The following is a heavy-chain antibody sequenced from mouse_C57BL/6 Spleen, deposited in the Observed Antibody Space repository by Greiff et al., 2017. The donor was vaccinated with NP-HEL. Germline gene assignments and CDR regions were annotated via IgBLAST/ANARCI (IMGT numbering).Heavy chain of an antibody. CDR1: GYTFTDYY. CDR2: INPNNGGT. Sequence: EVQLQQSGPELVKPGASVKISCKASGYTFTDYYMNWVKQSHGKSLEWIGDINPNNGGTSYNQKFKGKATLTVDKSSSTAYMELRSLTSEDSAVYYCAISGYGYAVFAYWGQGTLVTVSA. V-gene: IGHV1-26*01. CDR3: AISGYGYAVFAY. D-gene: IGHD2-2*01. J-gene: IGHJ3*01.